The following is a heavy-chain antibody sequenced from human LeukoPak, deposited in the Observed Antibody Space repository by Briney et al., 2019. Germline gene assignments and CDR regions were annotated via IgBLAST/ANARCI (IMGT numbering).Heavy chain of an antibody. Sequence: PGGSLRLSCAASGFTFSNYWMSWVRQAPGKGLEWVANIKEDGSEQYYVDSVKGRFTISRDNAKKSLYLQMNSLRAEDTAVYYCARDLYRIVVVPHYFDYWGQGTLVTVSS. V-gene: IGHV3-7*01. CDR2: IKEDGSEQ. CDR3: ARDLYRIVVVPHYFDY. CDR1: GFTFSNYW. J-gene: IGHJ4*02. D-gene: IGHD3-22*01.